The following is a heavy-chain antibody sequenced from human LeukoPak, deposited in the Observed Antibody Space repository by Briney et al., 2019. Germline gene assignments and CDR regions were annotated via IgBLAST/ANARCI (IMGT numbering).Heavy chain of an antibody. D-gene: IGHD2-2*01. CDR1: GGSISSGSYY. J-gene: IGHJ6*03. CDR2: IYTSGST. V-gene: IGHV4-61*02. CDR3: ARDRQLLYYYYYMDV. Sequence: SETLSLTCTVSGGSISSGSYYWSWIRQPAGKGLEWIGRIYTSGSTNYNPSLKSRVTISVDTSKNQFSLKLSSVTAADTAVYYCARDRQLLYYYYYMDVRGKGTTVTVSS.